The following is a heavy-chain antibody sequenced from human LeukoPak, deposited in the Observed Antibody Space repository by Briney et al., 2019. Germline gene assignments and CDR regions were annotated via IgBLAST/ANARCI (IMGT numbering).Heavy chain of an antibody. CDR3: AIEQWELKY. CDR1: GFTFYTSG. Sequence: HTGGSLRLSCAASGFTFYTSGMGWVRQAPGKGLEWVSAISGSGGITYYADSVKGRFTISRDDSKNTLYLQMNSLKAEDTAVYYCAIEQWELKYWGQWTLVTVSS. CDR2: ISGSGGIT. V-gene: IGHV3-23*01. J-gene: IGHJ4*02. D-gene: IGHD1-26*01.